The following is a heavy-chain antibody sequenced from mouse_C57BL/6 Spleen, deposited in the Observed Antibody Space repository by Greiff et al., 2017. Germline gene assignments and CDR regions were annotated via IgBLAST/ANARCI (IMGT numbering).Heavy chain of an antibody. Sequence: QVQLQQSGAELVRPGTSVKMSCKASGYTFTNYWIGWAKQRPEHGLEWIGDIYTVGGYTNDNEKFKGKATLTADKSSSSAYMQFSSLTSEDSAIYYCARYSNYYFDYWGQGTTLTVSS. D-gene: IGHD2-5*01. CDR3: ARYSNYYFDY. CDR2: IYTVGGYT. CDR1: GYTFTNYW. J-gene: IGHJ2*01. V-gene: IGHV1-63*01.